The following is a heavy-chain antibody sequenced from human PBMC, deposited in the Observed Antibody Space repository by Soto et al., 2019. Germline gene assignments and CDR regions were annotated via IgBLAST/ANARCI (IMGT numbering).Heavy chain of an antibody. D-gene: IGHD3-10*01. V-gene: IGHV1-8*01. CDR3: AMGPWFGGFAYYYHMDV. Sequence: ASVKVSCKASGYTLTSYDINWVRQATGQGLEWMGWMNPNSGNTGYAQKFQGRVTMTRNTSISTAYMELSSLRSEDTAVYYCAMGPWFGGFAYYYHMDVWGKGTTVTVSS. CDR2: MNPNSGNT. CDR1: GYTLTSYD. J-gene: IGHJ6*03.